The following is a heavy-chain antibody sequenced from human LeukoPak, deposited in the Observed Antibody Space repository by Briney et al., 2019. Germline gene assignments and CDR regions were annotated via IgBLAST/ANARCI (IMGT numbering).Heavy chain of an antibody. CDR1: GGSFSGYY. CDR2: INHSGST. D-gene: IGHD3-22*01. J-gene: IGHJ4*02. V-gene: IGHV4-34*01. CDR3: ARLYYDTTTGVDY. Sequence: SETLSLTCAVYGGSFSGYYWSWIRQPPGKGLEWIGEINHSGSTNYNPSVKSRVTISVDTSKNQFSLKLSSVTAADTAVYYCARLYYDTTTGVDYWGQGTLVTVSS.